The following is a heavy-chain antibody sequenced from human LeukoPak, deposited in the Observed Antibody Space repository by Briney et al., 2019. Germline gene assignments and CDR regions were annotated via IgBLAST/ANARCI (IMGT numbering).Heavy chain of an antibody. CDR3: TRDYRIMGATQFDY. J-gene: IGHJ4*02. V-gene: IGHV3-49*04. D-gene: IGHD1-26*01. CDR1: GFTFGDYA. CDR2: IRSKAYGGTT. Sequence: GGSLRLSCTTSGFTFGDYAMSWVRQAPGKGLEWVGFIRSKAYGGTTEYAASVKGRFTISRDDSKSIAYLQMNSLKTEDTAVYYCTRDYRIMGATQFDYWGQGTLVTVSS.